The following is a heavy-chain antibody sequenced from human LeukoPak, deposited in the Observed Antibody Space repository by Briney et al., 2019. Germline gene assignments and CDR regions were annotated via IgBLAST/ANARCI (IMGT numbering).Heavy chain of an antibody. CDR3: AKSITMIVVVPPGGDAFDI. CDR1: GGCISSSSYY. Sequence: PSETLSLTCAVSGGCISSSSYYWGWIRQPPGKGLEWIGSIYYSGSTYYNPSLKSRVTISVDTSKNQFSLKLSSVTAADTAVYYCAKSITMIVVVPPGGDAFDIWGQGTMVTVSS. D-gene: IGHD3-22*01. J-gene: IGHJ3*02. V-gene: IGHV4-39*01. CDR2: IYYSGST.